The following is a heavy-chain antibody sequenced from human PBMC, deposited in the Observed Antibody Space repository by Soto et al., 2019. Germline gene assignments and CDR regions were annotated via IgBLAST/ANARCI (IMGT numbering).Heavy chain of an antibody. Sequence: PSETLSLTCAFSGDSVTENYLTWIRQSPEKGLEWIGYMYYTGFSFSNPSLKSRVTMSVDTSKNQFSPKLTSVTAADTAVYYCARGYYDFWSGYYTGTHPPYYYGMDVWGQGTTVTVSS. V-gene: IGHV4-59*02. J-gene: IGHJ6*02. CDR1: GDSVTENY. D-gene: IGHD3-3*01. CDR3: ARGYYDFWSGYYTGTHPPYYYGMDV. CDR2: MYYTGFS.